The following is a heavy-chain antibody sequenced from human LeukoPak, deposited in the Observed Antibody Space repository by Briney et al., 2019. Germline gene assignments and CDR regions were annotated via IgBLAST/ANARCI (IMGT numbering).Heavy chain of an antibody. Sequence: SETLSLTCSVSGDCISTYHWNWIRKPPGKGLEWIGYMQSTGNSNYNPSLKNRVNIFVDMSKNQFVLNLRSVTAADTAVYYCARDKRHSYGRYFDPWGQGMLVTVSS. CDR3: ARDKRHSYGRYFDP. CDR1: GDCISTYH. CDR2: MQSTGNS. J-gene: IGHJ4*02. D-gene: IGHD5-18*01. V-gene: IGHV4-59*01.